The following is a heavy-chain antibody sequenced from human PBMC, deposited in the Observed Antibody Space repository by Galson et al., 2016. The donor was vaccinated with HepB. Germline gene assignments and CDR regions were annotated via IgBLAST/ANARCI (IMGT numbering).Heavy chain of an antibody. Sequence: SVKVSCKASGYTFTDYYIHWVRRAPGQGLEWMGWINPNSGGTNYAQKFQGRVTMTRDTSISTAYMELSRLRSDDAAVYYCAKDYYGSGSWNDYGGQGTLVTVSS. CDR1: GYTFTDYY. D-gene: IGHD3-10*01. CDR3: AKDYYGSGSWNDY. J-gene: IGHJ4*02. CDR2: INPNSGGT. V-gene: IGHV1-2*02.